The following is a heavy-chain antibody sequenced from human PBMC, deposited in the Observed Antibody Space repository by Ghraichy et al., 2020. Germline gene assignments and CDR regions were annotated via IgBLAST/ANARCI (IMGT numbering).Heavy chain of an antibody. J-gene: IGHJ4*02. D-gene: IGHD5-18*01. CDR2: IYHSGST. CDR1: GGSISSGGYS. V-gene: IGHV4-30-2*01. CDR3: ASSGYSYGRYYFDY. Sequence: SETLSLTCAVSGGSISSGGYSWSWIRQPPGKGLEWIGYIYHSGSTYYNPSLKSRVTISVDRSKNQFSLKLSSVTAADTAVYYCASSGYSYGRYYFDYWGQGTLVTVSS.